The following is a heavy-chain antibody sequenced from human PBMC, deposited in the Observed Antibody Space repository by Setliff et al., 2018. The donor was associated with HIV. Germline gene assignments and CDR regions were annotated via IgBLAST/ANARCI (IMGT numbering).Heavy chain of an antibody. J-gene: IGHJ4*02. CDR2: IYYSGST. Sequence: KPSGDPALTCTVSGGSISSSSYYWGWIRQPPGKGLEWIGSIYYSGSTYYNPSLKSRVTISVDTSKNQFSLKLNSMTAADTAVYFCVRGPQWLVQKGRVYYLDYWGQGALVTVSS. D-gene: IGHD6-19*01. CDR1: GGSISSSSYY. CDR3: VRGPQWLVQKGRVYYLDY. V-gene: IGHV4-39*07.